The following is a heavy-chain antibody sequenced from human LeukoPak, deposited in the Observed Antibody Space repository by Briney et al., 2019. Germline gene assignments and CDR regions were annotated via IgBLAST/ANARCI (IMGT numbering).Heavy chain of an antibody. CDR1: GGSISSYY. D-gene: IGHD3-10*01. J-gene: IGHJ6*02. CDR3: ARVMGYYYGSGMGSGMGV. Sequence: SSETLSLTCTVSGGSISSYYWSWIRQPPGKGLEWIGYIYYSGSTNYNPSLKSRVTISVDTSKNQFSLKLSSVTAADTAVYYCARVMGYYYGSGMGSGMGVWGQGTTVTVSS. CDR2: IYYSGST. V-gene: IGHV4-59*01.